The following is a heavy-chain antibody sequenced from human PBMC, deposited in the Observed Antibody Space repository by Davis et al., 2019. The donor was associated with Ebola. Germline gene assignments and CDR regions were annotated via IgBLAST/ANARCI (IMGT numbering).Heavy chain of an antibody. CDR3: ARLKWRKAYYVAPDV. CDR1: AVSLTNYY. V-gene: IGHV4-34*01. Sequence: PSETLSLTCAVYAVSLTNYYWSWIRQPPGKGLEWIGEITHSGSTNYKPSLKSRVTISVDTSKNQFSLRLRSVTAADTAIYYCARLKWRKAYYVAPDVWGRGTTVTVSS. D-gene: IGHD3-10*02. J-gene: IGHJ6*04. CDR2: ITHSGST.